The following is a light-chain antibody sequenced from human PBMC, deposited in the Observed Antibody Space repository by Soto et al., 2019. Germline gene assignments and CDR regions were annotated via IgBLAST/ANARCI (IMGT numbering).Light chain of an antibody. CDR2: GAS. Sequence: ENVLTQSPGTVSLSPGERATLSCRASQSVASSYLAWYQQRPGLAPRLLIYGASSRATGIPVKFSGSGSGTDFTLTISSLEPEDFAVYYCQQYGSSPWTFGQGTKVEVK. CDR3: QQYGSSPWT. J-gene: IGKJ1*01. V-gene: IGKV3-20*01. CDR1: QSVASSY.